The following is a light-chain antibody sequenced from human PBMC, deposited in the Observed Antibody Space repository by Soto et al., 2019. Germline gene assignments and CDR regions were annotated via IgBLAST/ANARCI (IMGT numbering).Light chain of an antibody. CDR1: YSDIGAYNY. Sequence: QSALTQPPSASGSPGQSVTIPCTGTYSDIGAYNYVSWYQQRPGEAPKLIIYEVSKRPSGVPDRIFASKSGNTASLTVSGLQADDEADYYCAAWDDSLNGPVFGGGTKLTVL. CDR2: EVS. V-gene: IGLV2-8*01. CDR3: AAWDDSLNGPV. J-gene: IGLJ3*02.